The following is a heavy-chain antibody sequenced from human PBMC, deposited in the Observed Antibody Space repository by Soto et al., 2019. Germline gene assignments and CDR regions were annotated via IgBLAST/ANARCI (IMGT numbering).Heavy chain of an antibody. Sequence: QVLLQESGPGLVKPSETLSLTCTVSGGSISPYYWSWIRQPPGKGLEWIGYIYYSGSTNYNSSLKSRVTISVXTSXNXXPLKLSSVTAADTAVYYCARLNDDILTGYRFHFDYWGQGTLVTVSS. D-gene: IGHD3-9*01. J-gene: IGHJ4*02. CDR1: GGSISPYY. CDR3: ARLNDDILTGYRFHFDY. V-gene: IGHV4-59*08. CDR2: IYYSGST.